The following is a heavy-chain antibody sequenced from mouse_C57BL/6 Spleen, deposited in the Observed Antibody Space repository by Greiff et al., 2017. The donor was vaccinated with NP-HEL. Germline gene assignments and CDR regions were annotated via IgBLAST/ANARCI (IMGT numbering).Heavy chain of an antibody. V-gene: IGHV1-54*01. Sequence: VQLQQSGAELVRPGTSVKVSCKASGYAFTKYLIEWVKQRPGQGLEWIGVINPGSGGTNYNEKFKGKATLTADKSSSTAYMQLSSLTSEDSAVYFCARGTGRGFAYWGQGTLVTVSA. CDR3: ARGTGRGFAY. CDR1: GYAFTKYL. CDR2: INPGSGGT. D-gene: IGHD4-1*01. J-gene: IGHJ3*01.